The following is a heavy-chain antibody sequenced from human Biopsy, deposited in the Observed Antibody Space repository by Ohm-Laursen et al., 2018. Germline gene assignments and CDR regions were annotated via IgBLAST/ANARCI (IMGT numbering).Heavy chain of an antibody. V-gene: IGHV1-2*05. CDR2: INPHTGVT. J-gene: IGHJ5*02. D-gene: IGHD5/OR15-5a*01. CDR3: ARPSGGVSTIGFDP. Sequence: ASVKVSCKASGDTFSRSAFFWVRQVPGQGLEWIGHINPHTGVTKYAQKFLDRITMTGDTSISTAYMDLSRLTSADTGIYYCARPSGGVSTIGFDPWGQGTLVIVSS. CDR1: GDTFSRSA.